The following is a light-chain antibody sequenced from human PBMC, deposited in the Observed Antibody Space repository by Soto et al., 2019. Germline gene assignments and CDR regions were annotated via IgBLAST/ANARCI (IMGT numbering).Light chain of an antibody. V-gene: IGKV1-33*01. CDR1: QDITNY. CDR3: QHYDHLPIT. CDR2: DAS. J-gene: IGKJ5*01. Sequence: DIQMTQSPSSLSASVGDRVTITCQASQDITNYLNWYQQKPGRAPRLLLYDASSLETGVPSRFSGSGSGTDFTLTISSLQPEDVATYYCQHYDHLPITFGQGTRRRL.